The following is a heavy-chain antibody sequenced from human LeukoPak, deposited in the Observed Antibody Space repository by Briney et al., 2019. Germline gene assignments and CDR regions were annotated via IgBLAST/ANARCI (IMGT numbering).Heavy chain of an antibody. Sequence: PLETLSLTCTVSGGSISSYYWSWIRQPPGKGLEWIGYIYYSGSTNYNPSLKSRVTISVDTSKNQFSLKLSSVTAADTAVYYCARALEDYGDYDAFDIWGQGTMVTVSS. J-gene: IGHJ3*02. CDR3: ARALEDYGDYDAFDI. CDR1: GGSISSYY. CDR2: IYYSGST. V-gene: IGHV4-59*01. D-gene: IGHD4-17*01.